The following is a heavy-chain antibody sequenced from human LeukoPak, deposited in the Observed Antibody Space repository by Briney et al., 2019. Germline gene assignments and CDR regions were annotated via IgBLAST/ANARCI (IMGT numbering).Heavy chain of an antibody. D-gene: IGHD3-10*01. Sequence: SETLSLTCTVSGGSISSYYWSWIRQRPGKGLEWIGYIYYSGSTNYNPSLKSRVTISVDTSKNQFSLKLSSVTAADTAVYYCAAMVRGVTFDYWGQGTLVTVSS. V-gene: IGHV4-59*01. CDR3: AAMVRGVTFDY. J-gene: IGHJ4*02. CDR1: GGSISSYY. CDR2: IYYSGST.